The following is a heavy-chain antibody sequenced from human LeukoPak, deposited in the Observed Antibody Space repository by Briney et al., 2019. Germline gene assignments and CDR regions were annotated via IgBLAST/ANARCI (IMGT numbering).Heavy chain of an antibody. CDR3: ARGGGYSSGLTY. V-gene: IGHV4-59*01. J-gene: IGHJ4*02. CDR2: IIYSGST. D-gene: IGHD2-15*01. CDR1: GDSISSYY. Sequence: SETLSLTCTVSGDSISSYYWSWIRQPPGTGLEWIGYIIYSGSTNYIPSLKSRISISVDTSRNQFFLKLSSVTAAETAVYYCARGGGYSSGLTYWGQGALVTVSS.